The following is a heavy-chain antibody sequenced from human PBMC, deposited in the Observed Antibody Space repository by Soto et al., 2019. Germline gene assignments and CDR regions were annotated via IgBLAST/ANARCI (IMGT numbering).Heavy chain of an antibody. CDR1: GGSINSNSNF. CDR2: IYYSGST. Sequence: TLYLTCVDSGGSINSNSNFWGWVRQPPGKGLEWIGSIYYSGSTYYNPSLRSRVTISVDTSKNQFSLKLSSVTAADTAVFYCARHYSSGSRNWFDPWGQGTLVTVS. CDR3: ARHYSSGSRNWFDP. J-gene: IGHJ5*02. V-gene: IGHV4-39*01. D-gene: IGHD6-19*01.